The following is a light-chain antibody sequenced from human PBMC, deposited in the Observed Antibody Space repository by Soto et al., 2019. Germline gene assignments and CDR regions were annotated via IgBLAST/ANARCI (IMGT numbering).Light chain of an antibody. Sequence: DIQMTQSPSSLSASVGDRVTITCRASQGIRNELGWYQQKPGKAPKRLIYAASSLQSGVPSRFSGSGYGTEFTLTISSLQPEDFATYYCLQHNSYPLTFGGWTKVEIK. CDR1: QGIRNE. V-gene: IGKV1-17*01. CDR3: LQHNSYPLT. CDR2: AAS. J-gene: IGKJ4*01.